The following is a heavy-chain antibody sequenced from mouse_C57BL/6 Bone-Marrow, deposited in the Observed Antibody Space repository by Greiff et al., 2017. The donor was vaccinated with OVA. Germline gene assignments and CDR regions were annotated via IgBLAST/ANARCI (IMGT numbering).Heavy chain of an antibody. Sequence: EVMLVESGGGLVQPGGSLKLSCAASGFTFSDYYMYWVRQTPEKRLEWVAYISNGGGSTYYPDTVKGRFTISRDNAKNTLYLQMSRLKSEDTAMYYCARLYYGSSPYWYFDVWGTGTTVTVSS. D-gene: IGHD1-1*01. CDR3: ARLYYGSSPYWYFDV. J-gene: IGHJ1*03. V-gene: IGHV5-12*01. CDR1: GFTFSDYY. CDR2: ISNGGGST.